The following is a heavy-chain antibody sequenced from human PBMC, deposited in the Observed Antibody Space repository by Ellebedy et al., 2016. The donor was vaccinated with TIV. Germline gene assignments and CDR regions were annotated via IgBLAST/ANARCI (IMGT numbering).Heavy chain of an antibody. Sequence: GESLKISCGGSGFMFSDYWMLWVRQTPGKGLVCVSRINHDGSSTIYADSVKGRFTISRDNAKNTLYLQMNGLRAEDTAVYYCAREFWYPASWGQGTLVTVSS. CDR3: AREFWYPAS. CDR2: INHDGSST. CDR1: GFMFSDYW. V-gene: IGHV3-74*01. D-gene: IGHD6-13*01. J-gene: IGHJ4*02.